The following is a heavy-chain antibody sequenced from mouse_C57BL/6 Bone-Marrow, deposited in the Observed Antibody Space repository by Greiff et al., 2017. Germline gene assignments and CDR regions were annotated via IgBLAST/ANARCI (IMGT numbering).Heavy chain of an antibody. CDR3: ARPYYSNYWYFDV. Sequence: QVQLKQPGAELVKPGASVKMSCKASGYTFTSYWITWVKQRPGQGLEWIGDIYPGSGSTNYNDKFKSKATLTVDTSSSTAYMQLSRLTSADSAVYYCARPYYSNYWYFDVWGTGTTVTVSA. V-gene: IGHV1-55*01. CDR1: GYTFTSYW. D-gene: IGHD2-5*01. J-gene: IGHJ1*03. CDR2: IYPGSGST.